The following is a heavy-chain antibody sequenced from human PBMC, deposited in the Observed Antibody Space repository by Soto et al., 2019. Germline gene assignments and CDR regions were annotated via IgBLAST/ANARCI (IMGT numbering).Heavy chain of an antibody. CDR3: ARGKRAAGFLGWFDP. Sequence: SETLSLTCAVYGGSFSGYYWSWIRPPPGKGLEWIGEINHSGSTNYNPSLKSRVTISVDTSKNQFSLKLSSVTAADTAVYYCARGKRAAGFLGWFDPWGQGTLVTVSS. J-gene: IGHJ5*02. D-gene: IGHD6-13*01. CDR1: GGSFSGYY. V-gene: IGHV4-34*01. CDR2: INHSGST.